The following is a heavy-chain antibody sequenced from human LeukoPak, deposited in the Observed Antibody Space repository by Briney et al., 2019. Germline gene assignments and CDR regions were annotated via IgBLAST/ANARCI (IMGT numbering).Heavy chain of an antibody. CDR2: ISSSSSYI. V-gene: IGHV3-21*01. Sequence: GGSLRLSCAASGFTFSSYSMNWVRKAPGKGLEWVSSISSSSSYIYYADSVKGRFTISRDNAKNSLYLQMNSLRAEDTAVYYCARTTHTGIAAAGTLSAFDIWGQGTMVTVSS. CDR3: ARTTHTGIAAAGTLSAFDI. CDR1: GFTFSSYS. D-gene: IGHD6-13*01. J-gene: IGHJ3*02.